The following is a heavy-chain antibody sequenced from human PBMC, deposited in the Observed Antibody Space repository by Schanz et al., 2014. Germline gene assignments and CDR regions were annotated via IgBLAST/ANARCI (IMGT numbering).Heavy chain of an antibody. D-gene: IGHD4-17*01. Sequence: EIHLVESGGGLVMPGGSLRLSCAASGFTFNNFGMNWVRQAPGKGLVWVSRTSHDGSFTTFADSVKGRFTISRDNAKNALYLQMNSLRAEDTAVYYCVRDTDYHFDYWGQGTLVTVSS. CDR1: GFTFNNFG. V-gene: IGHV3-74*01. J-gene: IGHJ4*02. CDR2: TSHDGSFT. CDR3: VRDTDYHFDY.